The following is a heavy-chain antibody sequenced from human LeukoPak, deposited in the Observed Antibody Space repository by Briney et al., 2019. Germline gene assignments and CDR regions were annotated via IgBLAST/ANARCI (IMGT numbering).Heavy chain of an antibody. J-gene: IGHJ4*02. D-gene: IGHD1-7*01. CDR3: ARGDWNYGGNYSDY. CDR2: IYTSGST. Sequence: SETLSLTCTVSGGSISSHYWSWIRQPAGKGLEWIGRIYTSGSTNYNPSLKSRVTMSVDTSKNQFSLKLSSVTAADTAVYYCARGDWNYGGNYSDYWGQGTLVTVSS. CDR1: GGSISSHY. V-gene: IGHV4-4*07.